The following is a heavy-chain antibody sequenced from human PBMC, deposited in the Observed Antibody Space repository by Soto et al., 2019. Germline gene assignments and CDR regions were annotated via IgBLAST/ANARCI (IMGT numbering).Heavy chain of an antibody. CDR3: ARDLYYDSSGYNYYRDV. CDR1: GGSISSYY. J-gene: IGHJ6*03. Sequence: SETLSLTCTVSGGSISSYYWSWIRQPPGKGLEWIGYIYYSGSTNYNPSLKSRVTISVDTSKNQFSLKLSSVTAADTAVYYFARDLYYDSSGYNYYRDVWGKGTTVTVSS. CDR2: IYYSGST. D-gene: IGHD3-22*01. V-gene: IGHV4-59*01.